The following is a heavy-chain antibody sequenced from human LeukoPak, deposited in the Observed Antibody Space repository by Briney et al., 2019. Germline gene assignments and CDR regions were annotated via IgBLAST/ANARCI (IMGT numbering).Heavy chain of an antibody. CDR1: GFTFSSYA. J-gene: IGHJ4*02. CDR3: AKEGGDWGEGYFDY. Sequence: GGSLRLSCAASGFTFSSYAMSWVRQAPGKGLEWVSAISGSGGSTYYADSVKGRFTISRDNAKNSLYLQMNSLRAEDTAVYYCAKEGGDWGEGYFDYWGQGTLVTVSS. D-gene: IGHD7-27*01. V-gene: IGHV3-23*01. CDR2: ISGSGGST.